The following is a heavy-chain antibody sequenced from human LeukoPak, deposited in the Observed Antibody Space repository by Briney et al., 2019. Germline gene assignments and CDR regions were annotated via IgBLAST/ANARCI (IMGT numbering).Heavy chain of an antibody. CDR3: ARGVWHLGKPSDY. D-gene: IGHD1-14*01. V-gene: IGHV4-59*01. CDR1: GGSINDFY. Sequence: SETLSLTCTVSGGSINDFYWNWIRQPPGKGLEWIGYIYSSGTTNYNPSLKSRVTMSVDTSENRFSLNLTSVTAADTAVYYCARGVWHLGKPSDYWGQGNLVTVSS. CDR2: IYSSGTT. J-gene: IGHJ4*02.